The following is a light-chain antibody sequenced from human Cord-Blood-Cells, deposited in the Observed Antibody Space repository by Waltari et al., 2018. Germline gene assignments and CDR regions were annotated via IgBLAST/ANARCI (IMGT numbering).Light chain of an antibody. V-gene: IGLV7-43*01. CDR2: STS. J-gene: IGLJ3*02. Sequence: QTVVTQEPSLTVSPGGTVTLTCASTTGAVTSGYYPNWFQQKPGQAPRALIYSTSNKHPWTPARFSGSLLGGKAGLTLSGVQPEDEAEYYCLLYYGGAWVFGGGTKLTVL. CDR1: TGAVTSGYY. CDR3: LLYYGGAWV.